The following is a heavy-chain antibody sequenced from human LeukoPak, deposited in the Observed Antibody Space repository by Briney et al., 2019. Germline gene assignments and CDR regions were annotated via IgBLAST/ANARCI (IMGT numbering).Heavy chain of an antibody. CDR1: GYTFTSYG. V-gene: IGHV1-18*01. J-gene: IGHJ4*02. Sequence: ASVKVSCKASGYTFTSYGISWVRQAPGQGLEWMGWISAYNGNTNYAQKLQGRVTMTTDTSTSTAYMELRSLRSDDTAVYYCARVVFKGYSYGLFDYWGQGTLVTVSS. CDR3: ARVVFKGYSYGLFDY. CDR2: ISAYNGNT. D-gene: IGHD5-18*01.